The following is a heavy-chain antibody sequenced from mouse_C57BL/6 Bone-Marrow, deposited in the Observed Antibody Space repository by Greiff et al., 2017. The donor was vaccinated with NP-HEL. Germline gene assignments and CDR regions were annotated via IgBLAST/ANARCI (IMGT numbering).Heavy chain of an antibody. CDR3: ARQGYYGSPYYAMDY. D-gene: IGHD1-1*01. CDR2: INPNNGGT. J-gene: IGHJ4*01. Sequence: DVKLQESGPELVKPGASVKIPCKASGYTFTDYNMDWVKQSHGKSLEWIGDINPNNGGTIYNQKFKGKATLTVDKSSSTAYMELRSLTSEDTAVYYCARQGYYGSPYYAMDYWGQGTSVTVSS. CDR1: GYTFTDYN. V-gene: IGHV1-18*01.